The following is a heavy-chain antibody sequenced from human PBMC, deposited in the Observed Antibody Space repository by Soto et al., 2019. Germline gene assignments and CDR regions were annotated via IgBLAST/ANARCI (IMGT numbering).Heavy chain of an antibody. Sequence: ASVKVSCKASGYTFPSSGISWVRQAPGQRLEWMGWINAGNGNTKYSQKFQGRVTITRDTSASTAYMELSSLRSEDTAAYYCARDLGGWPDYWGQGTLVTVSS. D-gene: IGHD2-15*01. CDR1: GYTFPSSG. J-gene: IGHJ4*02. CDR2: INAGNGNT. CDR3: ARDLGGWPDY. V-gene: IGHV1-3*01.